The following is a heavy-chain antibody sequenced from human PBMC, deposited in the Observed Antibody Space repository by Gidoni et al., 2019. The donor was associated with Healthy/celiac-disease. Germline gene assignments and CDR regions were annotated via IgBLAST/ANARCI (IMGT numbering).Heavy chain of an antibody. CDR3: TTDIGFASAWSGHYPSGGMDV. D-gene: IGHD3-3*01. CDR1: GLTFSNAW. Sequence: EVQLVESGGGLVTPGWSLRLSCAASGLTFSNAWMNWVRQAPGKGLGWVGRIKSQTDGGTTDYAAPVKGRFTISRDDSKNTRYLQMNSLKTEDTAVYYCTTDIGFASAWSGHYPSGGMDVWGQGTTVTVSS. J-gene: IGHJ6*02. V-gene: IGHV3-15*07. CDR2: IKSQTDGGTT.